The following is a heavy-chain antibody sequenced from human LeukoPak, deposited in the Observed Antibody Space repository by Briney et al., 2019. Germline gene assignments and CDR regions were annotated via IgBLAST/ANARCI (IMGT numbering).Heavy chain of an antibody. CDR3: ARDLNGGKGFDY. Sequence: GGSLRLSCAASGFTFSSYSMNWVRQAPGERLEWVSSISSSSSYIYYADSVKGRFTISRDNAKNSLYLQMNSLRAEDTAVYYCARDLNGGKGFDYWGQGTLVTVSS. J-gene: IGHJ4*02. CDR2: ISSSSSYI. V-gene: IGHV3-21*01. CDR1: GFTFSSYS. D-gene: IGHD4-23*01.